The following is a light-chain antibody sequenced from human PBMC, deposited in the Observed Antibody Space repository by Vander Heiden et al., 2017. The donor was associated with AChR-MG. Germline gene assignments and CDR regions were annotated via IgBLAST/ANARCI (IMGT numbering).Light chain of an antibody. Sequence: DIVMTQSPDSMAVSLGERAALRCKSSESLLSNNKNYLAWHQQKVGQPPKLLMTWAGVRDSGVPDRFSGSGSGTDFTLTIDNLQAEDVAVYFCQQHYSAPLTFGRGTKVEIK. V-gene: IGKV4-1*01. CDR1: ESLLSNNKNY. J-gene: IGKJ4*02. CDR2: WAG. CDR3: QQHYSAPLT.